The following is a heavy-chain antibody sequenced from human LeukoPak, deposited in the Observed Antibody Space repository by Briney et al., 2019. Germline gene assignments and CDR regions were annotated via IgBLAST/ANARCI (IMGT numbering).Heavy chain of an antibody. CDR3: ARGGLYYDSTGYYYY. CDR2: IVPIFGTA. D-gene: IGHD3-22*01. Sequence: ASVKVSCKASGGTFSTYAISWVRQAPGQGLEWMGGIVPIFGTANYAQKFQGRVTLTADESTSTAYMELSSLRSEDTAVYYCARGGLYYDSTGYYYYWGQGTLVTASS. V-gene: IGHV1-69*01. CDR1: GGTFSTYA. J-gene: IGHJ4*02.